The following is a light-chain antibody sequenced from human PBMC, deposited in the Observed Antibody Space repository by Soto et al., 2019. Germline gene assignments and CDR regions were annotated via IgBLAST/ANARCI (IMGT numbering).Light chain of an antibody. V-gene: IGKV3-11*01. J-gene: IGKJ4*01. Sequence: EIVLTQSPATLSLSPGEGATLSCRASQSVSSYLAWYQQKPGQAPRLLIYAASSRATGIPARFSGGGSGTDFTLTISSLEPEDFAVYYCQQHSNWPLTFGQGTKVEIK. CDR2: AAS. CDR3: QQHSNWPLT. CDR1: QSVSSY.